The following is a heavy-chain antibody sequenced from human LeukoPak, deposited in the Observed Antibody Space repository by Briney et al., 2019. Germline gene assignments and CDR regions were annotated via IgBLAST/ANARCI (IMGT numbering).Heavy chain of an antibody. CDR3: ARDKGFVVVPAAIDY. Sequence: GGSLRLSCAASGFTFSSYSMNWVRQAPGKGLEWVSFISSSSSYIYYADSVKGRFTISRDNAKNSLYLQMNSLRAEDTAVYYCARDKGFVVVPAAIDYWGQGTLVTVSS. CDR2: ISSSSSYI. V-gene: IGHV3-21*01. J-gene: IGHJ4*02. CDR1: GFTFSSYS. D-gene: IGHD2-2*01.